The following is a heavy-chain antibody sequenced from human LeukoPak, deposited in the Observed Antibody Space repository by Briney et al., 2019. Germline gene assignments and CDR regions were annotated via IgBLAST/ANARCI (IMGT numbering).Heavy chain of an antibody. CDR2: INYSGST. CDR1: GGSINTKGYY. V-gene: IGHV4-39*01. J-gene: IGHJ2*01. CDR3: ARAPLYYDLLTGYYSPQWYFDL. D-gene: IGHD3-9*01. Sequence: SETLSLTCSVSGGSINTKGYYWGWIRQPPGMGLEWIGSINYSGSTYYNPSLKSRVTTSVDTSKNQFYLKLSSVTAADTAVFYCARAPLYYDLLTGYYSPQWYFDLWGRGTLVAVSS.